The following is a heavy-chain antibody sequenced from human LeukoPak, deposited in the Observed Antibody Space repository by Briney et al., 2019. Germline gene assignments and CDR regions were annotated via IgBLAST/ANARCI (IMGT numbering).Heavy chain of an antibody. V-gene: IGHV4-4*09. CDR2: MSSSGST. J-gene: IGHJ6*03. CDR3: ARLGPYGDDTYYMDV. Sequence: SEPLSLTCTVSGGSISRYYWSWIRQPPGKGLEWIGYMSSSGSTNYNPSLKSRVSISVDTPKNQFSLKLSSVTAADTAVYYCARLGPYGDDTYYMDVWGKGTTVTVSS. D-gene: IGHD4-17*01. CDR1: GGSISRYY.